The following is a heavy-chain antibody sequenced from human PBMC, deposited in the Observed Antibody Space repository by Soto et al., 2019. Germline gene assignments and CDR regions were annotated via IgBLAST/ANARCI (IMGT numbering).Heavy chain of an antibody. J-gene: IGHJ6*02. Sequence: PGGSLRLSCAASGFTFHDFFMSWIRQAPGKGLEWVAYISGTGGIKHYPDSVRGRFTISRDNAKNSLYLQMNSLRVDDTAVYYCAREGDGMDVWGPGTTVTVSS. CDR1: GFTFHDFF. CDR2: ISGTGGIK. V-gene: IGHV3-11*01. CDR3: AREGDGMDV.